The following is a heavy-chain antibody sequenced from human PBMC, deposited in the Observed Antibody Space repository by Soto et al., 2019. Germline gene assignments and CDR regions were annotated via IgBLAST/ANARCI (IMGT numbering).Heavy chain of an antibody. CDR2: ISYDGSNK. Sequence: GSLRLSCAASGFTFSSYAMHWVRQAPGKGLEWVAVISYDGSNKYYADSVKGRFTISRDNSKNTLYLQMNSLRAEDTAVYYCARGGNYYGSGSLFDYWGQGTLVTVSS. D-gene: IGHD3-10*01. J-gene: IGHJ4*02. CDR3: ARGGNYYGSGSLFDY. CDR1: GFTFSSYA. V-gene: IGHV3-30-3*01.